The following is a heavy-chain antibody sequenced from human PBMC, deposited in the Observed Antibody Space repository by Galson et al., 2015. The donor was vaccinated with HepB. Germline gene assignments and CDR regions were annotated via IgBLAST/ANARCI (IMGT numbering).Heavy chain of an antibody. J-gene: IGHJ6*02. CDR2: ISSSSSYI. V-gene: IGHV3-21*01. D-gene: IGHD3-10*01. Sequence: SLRLSCAASGFTFSSYSMNWVRQAPGKGLEWVSSISSSSSYIYYADSVKGRFTISRDNAKNSLYLQMNSLRAEDTAVYYCARGHLLLWFGELLSAGGANYYGMDVWGQGTTVTVSS. CDR1: GFTFSSYS. CDR3: ARGHLLLWFGELLSAGGANYYGMDV.